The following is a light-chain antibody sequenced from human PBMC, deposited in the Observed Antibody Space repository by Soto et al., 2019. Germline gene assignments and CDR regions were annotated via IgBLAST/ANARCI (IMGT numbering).Light chain of an antibody. CDR2: QVS. CDR3: CSYTSSSPYV. V-gene: IGLV2-14*01. J-gene: IGLJ1*01. CDR1: SSDVGRYNF. Sequence: QSVLTQPRSVSGSPGQSVTISCTGTSSDVGRYNFVSWYQHHPGKAPKLMIYQVSNRPSGVSNRFSGSKSGNTASLTISGLQAEDEADYYCCSYTSSSPYVFGTGTKVTVL.